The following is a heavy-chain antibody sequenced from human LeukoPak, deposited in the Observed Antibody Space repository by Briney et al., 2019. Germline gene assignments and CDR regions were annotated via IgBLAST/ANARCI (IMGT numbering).Heavy chain of an antibody. CDR1: GFTLSSYA. V-gene: IGHV3-23*01. CDR3: ARVRVTTVTTTFDP. Sequence: PGGSLRLSCAASGFTLSSYAMSWVRQAPGKGLEWVSAISDSGNTYHADSVKGRFTISRDTSKNTLYLQMNTLRVEDTAVYYCARVRVTTVTTTFDPWGQGTLVTVSS. D-gene: IGHD4-17*01. CDR2: ISDSGNT. J-gene: IGHJ5*02.